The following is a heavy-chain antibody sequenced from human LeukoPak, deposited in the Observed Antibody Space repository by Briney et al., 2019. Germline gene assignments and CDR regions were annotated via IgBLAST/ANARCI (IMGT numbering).Heavy chain of an antibody. J-gene: IGHJ4*02. CDR3: ARGVSMVRGVAYFDY. D-gene: IGHD3-10*01. V-gene: IGHV3-21*01. CDR2: ISSSSSYI. Sequence: GGSLRLSCAASGFTLSSYSMNWVRQAPGKGLEWVSSISSSSSYIYYADSVKGRFTISRNNAKNSLYLQRNSLRAEDTAVYYCARGVSMVRGVAYFDYWGQGTLVTVSS. CDR1: GFTLSSYS.